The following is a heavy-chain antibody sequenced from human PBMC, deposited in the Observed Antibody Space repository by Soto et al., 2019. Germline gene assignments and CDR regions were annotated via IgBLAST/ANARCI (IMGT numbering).Heavy chain of an antibody. V-gene: IGHV4-59*08. Sequence: QVQLQESGPGLVKPSETLSLTCTVSGGSISSYYWSWIRQPPGKGLEWIGYIYYSGSTNYNPSLKSRVKISVDTSKNKLSLKLSSVPAADTDVYYCARHYGGTLDYWGQGTLVTVSS. CDR2: IYYSGST. D-gene: IGHD4-17*01. J-gene: IGHJ4*02. CDR1: GGSISSYY. CDR3: ARHYGGTLDY.